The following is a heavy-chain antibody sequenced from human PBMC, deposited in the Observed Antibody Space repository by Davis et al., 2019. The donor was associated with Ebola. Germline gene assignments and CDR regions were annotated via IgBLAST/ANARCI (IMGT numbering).Heavy chain of an antibody. V-gene: IGHV3-53*01. Sequence: PGGSLRLSCAVSGVIVSNNYMTWVHQTPEKRIEWVAVIYTGGGTDYADSVKGRFTISRDTSKNTVYLEMDSLRDEDTAVYHCARETRGGYFDYWGQGALVTVSS. J-gene: IGHJ4*02. D-gene: IGHD3-16*01. CDR1: GVIVSNNY. CDR3: ARETRGGYFDY. CDR2: IYTGGGT.